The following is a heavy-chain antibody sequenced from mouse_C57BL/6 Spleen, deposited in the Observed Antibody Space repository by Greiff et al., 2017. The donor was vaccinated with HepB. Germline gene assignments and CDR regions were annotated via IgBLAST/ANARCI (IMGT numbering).Heavy chain of an antibody. D-gene: IGHD1-1*01. CDR1: GYTFTSYS. CDR3: ARGDYYYGSSYWYFDV. CDR2: IHPNSGST. Sequence: QVQLQQPGAELVKPGASVKLSCKASGYTFTSYSMHWVKQRPGQGLEWIGMIHPNSGSTNYNEKFKSKATLTVDKSSSTAYMQLSSLTSEDSAVYYCARGDYYYGSSYWYFDVWGTGTTVTVSS. J-gene: IGHJ1*03. V-gene: IGHV1-64*01.